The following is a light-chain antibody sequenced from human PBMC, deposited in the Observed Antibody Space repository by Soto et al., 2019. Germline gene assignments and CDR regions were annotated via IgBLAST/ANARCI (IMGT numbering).Light chain of an antibody. Sequence: GDRVTIPCRASHSISSWLAWYQQKPGKAPKLLIYAASTLQSGVPSRFSGSGSGTDFTLTISCLQSEDFATYYCQQYYSYLITFGQGTRLEIK. J-gene: IGKJ5*01. CDR2: AAS. CDR1: HSISSW. CDR3: QQYYSYLIT. V-gene: IGKV1-8*01.